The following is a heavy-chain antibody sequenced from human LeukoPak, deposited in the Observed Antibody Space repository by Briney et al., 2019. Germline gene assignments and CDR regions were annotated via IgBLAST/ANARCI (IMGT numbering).Heavy chain of an antibody. CDR2: IYYSGST. CDR3: ARHVSSDLRIVVVTSDWYFDR. J-gene: IGHJ2*01. Sequence: SETLSLTCIVSGGSISSSRFYWGWIRQPPGKGLEWIGTIYYSGSTYYNPSLKSRVTISEDTSKNQFSLNLSSVTAADTGVYYCARHVSSDLRIVVVTSDWYFDRWGRGTLVTVSS. D-gene: IGHD2-21*02. V-gene: IGHV4-39*01. CDR1: GGSISSSRFY.